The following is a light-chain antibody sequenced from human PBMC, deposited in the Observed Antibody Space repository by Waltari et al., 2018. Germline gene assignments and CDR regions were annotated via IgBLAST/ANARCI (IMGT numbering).Light chain of an antibody. CDR2: EDS. CDR1: SSNLGNTY. Sequence: QSVLTQPPSVSAAPGQRVTIPCSGGSSNLGNTYVSWYRQFPGTAPKLLIYEDSERPSGIPGRFSGSKSGTSATLDITGLQAGDEADYYCGTWDSSLSGAVFGGGTHLTVL. V-gene: IGLV1-51*02. J-gene: IGLJ7*01. CDR3: GTWDSSLSGAV.